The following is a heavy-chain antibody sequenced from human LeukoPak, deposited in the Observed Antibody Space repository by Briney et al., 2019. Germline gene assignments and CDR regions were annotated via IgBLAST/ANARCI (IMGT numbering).Heavy chain of an antibody. J-gene: IGHJ6*02. V-gene: IGHV3-23*01. Sequence: GGSLRLSCAASGFTFITYAMTWVRQPPRTGLEWVSAISGSGDSTYYADSVKGRFTISRDNSKSTLYLQMNTLRAEDTAIYYCARYCTSTSCYAQNTYYGMDVWGQGTTVTVSS. CDR3: ARYCTSTSCYAQNTYYGMDV. D-gene: IGHD2-2*01. CDR2: ISGSGDST. CDR1: GFTFITYA.